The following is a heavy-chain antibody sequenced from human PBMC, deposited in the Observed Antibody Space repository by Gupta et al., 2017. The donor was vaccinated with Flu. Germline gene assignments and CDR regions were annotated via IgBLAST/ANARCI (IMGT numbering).Heavy chain of an antibody. J-gene: IGHJ3*02. CDR3: ARDPCNGGSCYDDAFDI. CDR2: IIPIFGTA. Sequence: ISWVRQAPGQGLEWMGGIIPIFGTATYAQKFQGRVTITADKSTSTAYMEMSSLRSEETAVYYCARDPCNGGSCYDDAFDIGGQVTMVTVSS. D-gene: IGHD2-15*01. V-gene: IGHV1-69*06.